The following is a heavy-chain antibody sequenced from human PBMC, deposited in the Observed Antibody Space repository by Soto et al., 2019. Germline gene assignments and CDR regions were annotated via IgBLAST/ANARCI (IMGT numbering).Heavy chain of an antibody. V-gene: IGHV5-10-1*01. Sequence: GESLKISCKGSGYNFNIYWISWVRQMPGKGLEWMGRIDPSDSYTNYSPSFQGHVTISADKSISTAYLQWSSLKASDTAMYYCARGLWLLNWFDPWGQGTLVTVSS. D-gene: IGHD3-22*01. CDR3: ARGLWLLNWFDP. J-gene: IGHJ5*02. CDR2: IDPSDSYT. CDR1: GYNFNIYW.